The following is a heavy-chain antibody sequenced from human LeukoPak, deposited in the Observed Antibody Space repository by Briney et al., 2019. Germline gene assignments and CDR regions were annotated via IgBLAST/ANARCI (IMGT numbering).Heavy chain of an antibody. V-gene: IGHV3-20*04. J-gene: IGHJ6*02. D-gene: IGHD6-19*01. CDR3: ARLSSGWFRYYYYYYGMDV. Sequence: GGSPRLSCAASGFTFSKAWMSWVRQAPGKGLEWVSGINWNGGSTGYADSVKGRFTISRDNAKNSLYLQMNSLRAEDTALYYCARLSSGWFRYYYYYYGMDVWGQGTTVTVSS. CDR1: GFTFSKAW. CDR2: INWNGGST.